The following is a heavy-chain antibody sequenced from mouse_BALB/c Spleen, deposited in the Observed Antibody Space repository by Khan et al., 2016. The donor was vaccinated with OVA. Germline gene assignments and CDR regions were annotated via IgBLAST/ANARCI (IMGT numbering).Heavy chain of an antibody. Sequence: QVQLKQSGAELARLGASVKLSCKASGYTFTDYYINWVKQRTGQGLECNGEIYPGSGNTYYNEKFKGKATLTADKSSSTAYMQLSSLTSEDSAVFFCARRNYFGYTYAYWGQGTLVTVSA. V-gene: IGHV1-77*01. CDR2: IYPGSGNT. CDR3: ARRNYFGYTYAY. D-gene: IGHD1-2*01. J-gene: IGHJ3*01. CDR1: GYTFTDYY.